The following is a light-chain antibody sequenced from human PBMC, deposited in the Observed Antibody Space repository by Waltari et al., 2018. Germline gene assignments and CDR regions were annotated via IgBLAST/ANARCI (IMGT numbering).Light chain of an antibody. Sequence: DIQMTQSPSTLSASVGDRVTITCRASETIDTWLAWYQQKPGKAPSLLIYKASTLQSGVPSRFSGSGSGTEFSLTISNLQPDDVATYYCQQYRSYVTFGPGTKVDVK. CDR3: QQYRSYVT. V-gene: IGKV1-5*03. J-gene: IGKJ3*01. CDR1: ETIDTW. CDR2: KAS.